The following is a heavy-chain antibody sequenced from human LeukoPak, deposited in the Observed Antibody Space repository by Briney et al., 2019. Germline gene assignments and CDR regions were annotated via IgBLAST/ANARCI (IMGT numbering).Heavy chain of an antibody. D-gene: IGHD3-3*01. CDR3: ASLGRTIFGVVFDPLRRWFDP. CDR2: ISYDGSNR. V-gene: IGHV3-30*03. Sequence: GGSLRLSCVGSGFTFNRYAFHWVRQAPGKGLEWVAVISYDGSNRYYADSVKSRFTVSRDNSKNTLYLQMDSLRYEDTAMYYCASLGRTIFGVVFDPLRRWFDPWGQGTLVTVFS. CDR1: GFTFNRYA. J-gene: IGHJ5*02.